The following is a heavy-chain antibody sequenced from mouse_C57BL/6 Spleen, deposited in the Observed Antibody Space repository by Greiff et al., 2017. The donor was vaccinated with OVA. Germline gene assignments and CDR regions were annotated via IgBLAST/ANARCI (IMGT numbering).Heavy chain of an antibody. CDR2: IRNKANGYTT. Sequence: EVQGVESGGGLVQPGGSLSLSCAASGFTFTDYYMSWVRQPPGKALEWLGFIRNKANGYTTAYSASVKGRFTISRDNSQSILYLQMNALRAEDSATYYCARYMRTYAMDDWGQGTSVTVSS. CDR3: ARYMRTYAMDD. J-gene: IGHJ4*01. V-gene: IGHV7-3*01. CDR1: GFTFTDYY.